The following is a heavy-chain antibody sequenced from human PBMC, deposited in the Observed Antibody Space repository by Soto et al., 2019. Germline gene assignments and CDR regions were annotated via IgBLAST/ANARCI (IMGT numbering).Heavy chain of an antibody. CDR2: ISADGSDK. J-gene: IGHJ4*02. CDR1: EFTFSNFG. Sequence: ESGGGVVQPGRSLRLSCAASEFTFSNFGMHWVRQAPGKGLEWVAAISADGSDKYFSGSVKGRFTISRDKSKNTLFLQMNSLRVEDTAVYYCVKGSDVARQELDYWGQGTLVTVSS. CDR3: VKGSDVARQELDY. D-gene: IGHD3-3*01. V-gene: IGHV3-30*18.